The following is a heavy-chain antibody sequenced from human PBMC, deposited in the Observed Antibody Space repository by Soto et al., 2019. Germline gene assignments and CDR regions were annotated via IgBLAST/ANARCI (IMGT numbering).Heavy chain of an antibody. V-gene: IGHV5-51*01. CDR3: ARHRKVVARGTYYMDV. Sequence: EVRLVQSGADVKKPGESLKISCEGSGYNFVNYWIGWARQKPGKGLEWMGIIYPDDSDTKYSPSFQGQVSISVDKSISTAYLQWSSLKASDTGIYYCARHRKVVARGTYYMDVWGNGTTVTVSS. D-gene: IGHD2-15*01. CDR1: GYNFVNYW. CDR2: IYPDDSDT. J-gene: IGHJ6*03.